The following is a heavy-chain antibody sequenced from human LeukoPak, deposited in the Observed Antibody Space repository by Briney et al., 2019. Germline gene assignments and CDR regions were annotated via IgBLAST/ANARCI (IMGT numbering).Heavy chain of an antibody. J-gene: IGHJ5*02. CDR2: ISYDGSIK. Sequence: GGSLRLSCAASGFTFSSYGMHWVRQAPGKGLEWVAVISYDGSIKYYADSVKGRFTISRDNSKTTLYLQVNRPRAEDTAVYYCAKDRSGWFDPWGQGTLVTVSS. V-gene: IGHV3-30*18. CDR1: GFTFSSYG. D-gene: IGHD3-10*01. CDR3: AKDRSGWFDP.